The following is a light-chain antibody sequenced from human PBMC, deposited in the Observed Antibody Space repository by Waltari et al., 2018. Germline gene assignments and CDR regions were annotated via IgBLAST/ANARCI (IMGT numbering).Light chain of an antibody. Sequence: QSALTQPASVSGSPGQSITISCTGLRSVIGSYHLLSWFQQHPHKAPNPLIYVVSKRPSEVSNRFSGSASGNTAYLTISGLQAEDEADYYCCSSPESSTSWVFGGGTKLTVL. CDR3: CSSPESSTSWV. J-gene: IGLJ3*02. CDR2: VVS. CDR1: RSVIGSYHL. V-gene: IGLV2-23*02.